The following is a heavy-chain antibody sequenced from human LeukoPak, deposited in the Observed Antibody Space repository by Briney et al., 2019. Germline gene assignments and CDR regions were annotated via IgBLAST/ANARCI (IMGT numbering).Heavy chain of an antibody. CDR3: ARGSYGGYAGY. V-gene: IGHV4-59*11. D-gene: IGHD4-17*01. CDR2: VHYSAGT. J-gene: IGHJ4*02. Sequence: PSETLSLTCTVSGGSISSRYCSWIRQSPGKGLEWIGYVHYSAGTNYNPSLKSRVTISIDTSENQFSLKLTSVTAGDTAVYSCARGSYGGYAGYWGQGTLVTVSS. CDR1: GGSISSRY.